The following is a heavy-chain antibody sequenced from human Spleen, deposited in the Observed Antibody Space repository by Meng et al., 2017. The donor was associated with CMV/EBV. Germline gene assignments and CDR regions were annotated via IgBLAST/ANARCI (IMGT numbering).Heavy chain of an antibody. V-gene: IGHV3-7*01. J-gene: IGHJ4*02. CDR2: IKQDGSEK. D-gene: IGHD3-16*01. CDR1: GFTFRSYW. Sequence: GESLKISCAASGFTFRSYWMNWVRQAPGKGLEWVANIKQDGSEKHYVDSVKGRITISRDNAKNSLYLQMNSLRAEDTAVYYCARERSWGPDYWGQGTLVTVSS. CDR3: ARERSWGPDY.